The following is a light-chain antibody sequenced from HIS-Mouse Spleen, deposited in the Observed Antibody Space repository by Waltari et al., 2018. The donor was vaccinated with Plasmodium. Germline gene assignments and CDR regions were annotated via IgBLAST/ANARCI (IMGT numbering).Light chain of an antibody. CDR2: EDS. CDR3: YSTDSSGNHRV. V-gene: IGLV3-10*01. CDR1: ALPKKY. J-gene: IGLJ3*02. Sequence: SYELTQPPSVSVSPGQTARTICSGDALPKKYSYWYQQKSGQAPVLVIYEDSKRPSGIPERFSGSSSGTMATLTISGAQVEDEADYYCYSTDSSGNHRVFGGGTKLTVL.